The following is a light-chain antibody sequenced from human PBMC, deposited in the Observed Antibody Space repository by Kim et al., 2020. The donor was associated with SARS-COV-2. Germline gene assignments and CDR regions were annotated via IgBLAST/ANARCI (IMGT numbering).Light chain of an antibody. CDR2: AAS. CDR1: QDIKNY. CDR3: QKYNSAPWT. Sequence: DIQMAQSPSSLSASVGDRVTITCRASQDIKNYLAWYRQEPGKVPEVLIYAASILQSGVPSRISGSGSGTDFTLTINSLQPEDVATYYCQKYNSAPWTFGQGTKVDIK. J-gene: IGKJ1*01. V-gene: IGKV1-27*01.